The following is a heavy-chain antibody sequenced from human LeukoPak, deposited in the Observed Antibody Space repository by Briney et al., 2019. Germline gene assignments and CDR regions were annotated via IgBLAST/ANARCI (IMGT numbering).Heavy chain of an antibody. CDR2: ITGSGGSI. Sequence: GGSLRLSCAASGITFSSYVMTWVRQAPGKGLEWVSAITGSGGSIYYADSVRGRFTISRDNYKNTLYLQMNSLRAEDTAVYYCAHPSTPDYGGLDYWGQGTLVTVSS. V-gene: IGHV3-23*01. CDR3: AHPSTPDYGGLDY. J-gene: IGHJ4*02. D-gene: IGHD4-17*01. CDR1: GITFSSYV.